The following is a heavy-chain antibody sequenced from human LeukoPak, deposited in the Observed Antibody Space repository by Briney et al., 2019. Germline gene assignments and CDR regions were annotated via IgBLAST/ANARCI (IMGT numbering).Heavy chain of an antibody. CDR2: INTVSSYI. CDR1: GFSFSSYS. J-gene: IGHJ4*02. Sequence: PGGSLRLSCAASGFSFSSYSFNWVRHAPGTGLEWVSSINTVSSYIYYADSLKGRFTISRDNAKNSVYLQMDSLRAEDSAVYYCARLRRNTDSSGFFYYYDYWGQGTLVTVSS. CDR3: ARLRRNTDSSGFFYYYDY. D-gene: IGHD3-22*01. V-gene: IGHV3-21*06.